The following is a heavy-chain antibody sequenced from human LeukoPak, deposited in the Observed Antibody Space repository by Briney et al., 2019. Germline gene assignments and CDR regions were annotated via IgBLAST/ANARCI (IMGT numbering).Heavy chain of an antibody. V-gene: IGHV3-49*03. D-gene: IGHD1-1*01. CDR3: TRDRGAYNLYDY. Sequence: GGSLRLSCTASGFTFGDYAMSWLRQAPGKGLEWVGFIRSKAYGETADYAASVKGRFTSSRDDSKAIAYLQMNSLTTEDTAVYHCTRDRGAYNLYDYWGQGTLVTVSS. J-gene: IGHJ4*02. CDR2: IRSKAYGETA. CDR1: GFTFGDYA.